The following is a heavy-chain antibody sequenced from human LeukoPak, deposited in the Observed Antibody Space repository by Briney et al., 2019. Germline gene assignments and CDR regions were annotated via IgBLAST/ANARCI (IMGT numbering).Heavy chain of an antibody. CDR1: GGSFSGYY. J-gene: IGHJ5*02. V-gene: IGHV4-34*01. CDR3: ARDYGRWLP. CDR2: INHSGST. Sequence: TASETLSLTCAVYGGSFSGYYWSWIRQPPGKGLEWIGEINHSGSTNYNPSLKSRVTISVDTSKNQFSLKLSSVTAADTAVYYFARDYGRWLPWGQGTLVTVSS. D-gene: IGHD4-23*01.